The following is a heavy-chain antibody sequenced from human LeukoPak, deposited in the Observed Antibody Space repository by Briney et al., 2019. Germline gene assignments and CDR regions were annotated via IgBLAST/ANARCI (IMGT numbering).Heavy chain of an antibody. Sequence: GASVTVSCKASGYTFTSYGISWVRQAPGQGLEWMGWISAYNGNPNYAQKLQGRVTMTTDTSTNTAYMELRSLRSDDTAVYYCARDETRAGGPNVYVWGSYHQHYYYYGMDVWGKATTVTVSS. CDR2: ISAYNGNP. J-gene: IGHJ6*04. CDR3: ARDETRAGGPNVYVWGSYHQHYYYYGMDV. V-gene: IGHV1-18*04. CDR1: GYTFTSYG. D-gene: IGHD3-16*02.